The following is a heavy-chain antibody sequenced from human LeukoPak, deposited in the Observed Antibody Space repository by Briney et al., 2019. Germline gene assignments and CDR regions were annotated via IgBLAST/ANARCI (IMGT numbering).Heavy chain of an antibody. CDR2: IYYSGST. CDR3: ARALDQWELLDNWFDP. Sequence: SQTLSFTCTVSGGPISSGGYYWSWIRQHPGKGLEWIGYIYYSGSTYYNPSLKSRVTISVDTSKNQFSLKLSSVTAADTAEYYCARALDQWELLDNWFDPWGQGTLVTVSS. V-gene: IGHV4-31*03. J-gene: IGHJ5*02. D-gene: IGHD1-26*01. CDR1: GGPISSGGYY.